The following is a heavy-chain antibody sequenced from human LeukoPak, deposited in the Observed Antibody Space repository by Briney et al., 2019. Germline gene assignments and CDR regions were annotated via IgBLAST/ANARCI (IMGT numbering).Heavy chain of an antibody. CDR2: INTDGSST. CDR3: ASPYCSSTSCSTLHDF. D-gene: IGHD2-2*01. Sequence: GGSLRLSCAASGFSFSSYWMHWVRQAPGKGLVWVARINTDGSSTSYADSVKGRFTISRDNAKSSLYLQMNSLRAEDTAVYYCASPYCSSTSCSTLHDFWGQGTLVTVSS. CDR1: GFSFSSYW. J-gene: IGHJ4*02. V-gene: IGHV3-74*01.